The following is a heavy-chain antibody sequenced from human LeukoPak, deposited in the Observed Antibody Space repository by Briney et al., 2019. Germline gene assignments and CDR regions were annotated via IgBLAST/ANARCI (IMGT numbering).Heavy chain of an antibody. CDR3: ARRTGDPYNWFDP. J-gene: IGHJ5*02. CDR2: ISSSGSTI. CDR1: GFTFSSYE. D-gene: IGHD7-27*01. Sequence: GGSLRLSFAASGFTFSSYEMNWVRQAPGKGLEWVSYISSSGSTIYYADSVKGRFTISRDNAKNSLYLQMNSLRAEDTAVYYCARRTGDPYNWFDPWGQGTLVTVSS. V-gene: IGHV3-48*03.